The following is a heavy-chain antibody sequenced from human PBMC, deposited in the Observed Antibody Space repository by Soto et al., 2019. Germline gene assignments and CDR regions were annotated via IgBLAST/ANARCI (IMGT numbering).Heavy chain of an antibody. V-gene: IGHV1-69*01. Sequence: QVQLVQSGAEVKKPGSSMKVSCKASGGTFGSYAISWVRQAPGQGLDWMGGIIPIPGTANYAQKFQGRVTIAADESTSTAYMELSRLRSEDTAVYYCARSQGSSTSLELYYYYYYGMDVWGQGTTVTVSS. D-gene: IGHD2-2*01. CDR2: IIPIPGTA. CDR1: GGTFGSYA. J-gene: IGHJ6*02. CDR3: ARSQGSSTSLELYYYYYYGMDV.